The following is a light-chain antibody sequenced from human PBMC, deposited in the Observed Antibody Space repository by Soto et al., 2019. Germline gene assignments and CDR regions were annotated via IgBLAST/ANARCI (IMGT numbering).Light chain of an antibody. CDR1: SSNIGAGDD. V-gene: IGLV1-40*01. CDR2: ANI. J-gene: IGLJ1*01. CDR3: QSYDSTLSDRYV. Sequence: QSVLTQPPSVSGAPGQRVTISCTGSSSNIGAGDDVHWYQQRPGAAPKLLISANINRPSGVPDRFSGSKSGTSACLASTGLQADDEGDDYCQSYDSTLSDRYVFGTGTKVTVL.